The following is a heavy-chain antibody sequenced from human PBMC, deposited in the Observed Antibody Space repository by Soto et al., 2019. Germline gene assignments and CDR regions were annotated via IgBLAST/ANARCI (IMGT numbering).Heavy chain of an antibody. CDR1: GYTFTGYY. J-gene: IGHJ4*02. CDR3: ARPRWYYVFWGGYASPGAFDY. Sequence: QVQLVQSGAEVKKPGASVKVSCKASGYTFTGYYMHWVRQAPGQGLEWMGWINPNSGGTNYAQKLKGRVTMTGDPSISTAYRERSRLRSEDPAVYYWARPRWYYVFWGGYASPGAFDYGGQGPLVTVSS. V-gene: IGHV1-2*02. D-gene: IGHD3-3*01. CDR2: INPNSGGT.